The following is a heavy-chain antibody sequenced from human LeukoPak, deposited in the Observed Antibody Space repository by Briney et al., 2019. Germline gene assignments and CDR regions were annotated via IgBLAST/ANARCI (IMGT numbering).Heavy chain of an antibody. V-gene: IGHV5-51*01. CDR2: IYPGDSDT. CDR3: ARGGYCSSTSCSDAFDI. D-gene: IGHD2-2*01. J-gene: IGHJ3*02. CDR1: GYSFTSYW. Sequence: GESLKTSCKGSGYSFTSYWIGWVRQMPGKGLEWVGIIYPGDSDTRYSPSFQGQVTISADKSISTAYLQWSSLKASDTAMYYCARGGYCSSTSCSDAFDIWGQGTMVTVSS.